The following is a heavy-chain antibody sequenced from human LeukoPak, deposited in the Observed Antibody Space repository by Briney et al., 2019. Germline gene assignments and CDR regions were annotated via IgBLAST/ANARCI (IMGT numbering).Heavy chain of an antibody. J-gene: IGHJ4*02. CDR3: ARHRAYSSSSPFDY. CDR1: GGSISSLY. CDR2: IYYTGST. D-gene: IGHD6-6*01. V-gene: IGHV4-59*08. Sequence: PSETLSLTCSVSGGSISSLYWSWIRKPPGKGLEWIGYIYYTGSTNYNPSLRGRVTMFVDMSKNQFSLRLSSVTAADAAVYYCARHRAYSSSSPFDYWGQGTLVTVSS.